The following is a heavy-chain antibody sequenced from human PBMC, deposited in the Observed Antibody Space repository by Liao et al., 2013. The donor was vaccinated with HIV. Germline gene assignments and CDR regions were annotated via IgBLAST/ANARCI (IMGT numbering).Heavy chain of an antibody. Sequence: QVQLQESGPGLVKPSQTLSLTCTVSGGSISSGSYYWSWIRQPAGKGLEWIGRIYTSGSTNYNPSLKSRVTISVDTSKNQFSLKLSSVTAADTAVYYCARGTEATYYDFWSGSYTGIEAFDIWGQGTMVSVSS. CDR2: IYTSGST. D-gene: IGHD3-3*01. V-gene: IGHV4-61*02. J-gene: IGHJ3*02. CDR1: GGSISSGSYY. CDR3: ARGTEATYYDFWSGSYTGIEAFDI.